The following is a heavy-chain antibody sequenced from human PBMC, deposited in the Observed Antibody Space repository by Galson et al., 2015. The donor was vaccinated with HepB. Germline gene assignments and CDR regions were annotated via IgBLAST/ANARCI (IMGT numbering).Heavy chain of an antibody. CDR3: ARRGLRIKYFQH. D-gene: IGHD2-15*01. CDR2: INHSGST. CDR1: GGSFSGYY. Sequence: SETLSLTCAVYGGSFSGYYWSWIRQPPGKGLEWIGEINHSGSTNYNPSLKSRVTISVDTSKNQFSLKLSSVTAADTAVYYCARRGLRIKYFQHWGQGTLVTVSS. V-gene: IGHV4-34*01. J-gene: IGHJ1*01.